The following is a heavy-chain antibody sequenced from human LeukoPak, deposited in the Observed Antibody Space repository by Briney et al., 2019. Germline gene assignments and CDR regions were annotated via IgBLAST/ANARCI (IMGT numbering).Heavy chain of an antibody. CDR2: IYTSGST. D-gene: IGHD3-3*01. CDR1: GGSISSGSYY. Sequence: ASETLSLTCTVSGGSISSGSYYWSWIRQPAGKGLEWIGRIYTSGSTNYNPSLKSRVTISVDTSKNQFSLKLSSVTAADTAVYYCARENYDFWSGYYYYFDYWGQGTLVTVSS. CDR3: ARENYDFWSGYYYYFDY. J-gene: IGHJ4*02. V-gene: IGHV4-61*02.